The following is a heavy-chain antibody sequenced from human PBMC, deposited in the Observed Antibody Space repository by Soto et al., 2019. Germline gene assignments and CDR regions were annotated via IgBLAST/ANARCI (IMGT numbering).Heavy chain of an antibody. V-gene: IGHV3-7*01. CDR1: GFTLRNYW. CDR3: ARDGYGYNSLDN. J-gene: IGHJ4*02. D-gene: IGHD3-16*02. CDR2: IKEDGGGK. Sequence: EVQLVESGGGSVQPGGSLRLSCATSGFTLRNYWMVWVRQAPGKGLEWVANIKEDGGGKYFGDSVRGRITVSRDNAKNSLYLQMNNLRAEDTAVYYCARDGYGYNSLDNWCQGTLGTVSA.